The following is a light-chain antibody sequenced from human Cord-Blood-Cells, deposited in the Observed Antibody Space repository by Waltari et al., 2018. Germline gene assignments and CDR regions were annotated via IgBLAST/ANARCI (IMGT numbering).Light chain of an antibody. CDR3: QQRSNWPFT. CDR1: QSVSSY. V-gene: IGKV3-11*01. J-gene: IGKJ3*01. Sequence: EIVLTHSPATLSLTPRNRATLSCRASQSVSSYLAWYQQKPGQAPRLLITDASNRATGIPARFSGSGSGTDFTLTISSLEPEDFAVYYCQQRSNWPFTFGPGNKVDIK. CDR2: DAS.